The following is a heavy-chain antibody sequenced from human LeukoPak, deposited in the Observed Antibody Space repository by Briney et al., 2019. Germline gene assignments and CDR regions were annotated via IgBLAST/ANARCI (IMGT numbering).Heavy chain of an antibody. D-gene: IGHD6-13*01. Sequence: PGGSLRLSCAASGFTFSSYSMNWVRQAPGKGLEWVSSISSSSSYIYYADSVMGRFTISRDNAKNSLYLQMNSLRAEDTAVYYCARDLAAAGPEYWGQGTLVTVSS. CDR2: ISSSSSYI. J-gene: IGHJ4*02. CDR1: GFTFSSYS. CDR3: ARDLAAAGPEY. V-gene: IGHV3-21*01.